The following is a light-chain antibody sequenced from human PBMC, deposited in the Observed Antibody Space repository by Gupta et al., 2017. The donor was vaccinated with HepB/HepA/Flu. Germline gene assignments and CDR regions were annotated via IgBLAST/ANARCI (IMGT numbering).Light chain of an antibody. J-gene: IGKJ1*01. V-gene: IGKV1-39*01. CDR1: QSIANY. CDR3: QQIHTPRT. CDR2: SAS. Sequence: DFQLTQSPSSLSASVGDRVTITCRASQSIANYLNWYQQKPGKAPRLLIYSASSVMTGVPSRFRGSGSETLFTLTITDVQPEDFAVYFCQQIHTPRTFGQGTKVEI.